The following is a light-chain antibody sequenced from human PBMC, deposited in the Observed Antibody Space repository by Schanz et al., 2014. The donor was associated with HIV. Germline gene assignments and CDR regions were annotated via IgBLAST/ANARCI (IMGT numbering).Light chain of an antibody. Sequence: QSVLTQPASVSGSPGQSITISCTGTSSDVGSYNLVSWYQHHPDKAPKLIIYEGTKRPSGVSDRFSGSKSGNTASLTISGLQAEDEADYYCCSYAGSSTLVVFGGGTKLTVL. J-gene: IGLJ2*01. CDR1: SSDVGSYNL. V-gene: IGLV2-23*01. CDR2: EGT. CDR3: CSYAGSSTLVV.